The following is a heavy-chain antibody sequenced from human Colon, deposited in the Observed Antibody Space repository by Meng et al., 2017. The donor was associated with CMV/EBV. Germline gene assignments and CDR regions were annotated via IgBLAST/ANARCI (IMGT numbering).Heavy chain of an antibody. D-gene: IGHD3-22*01. CDR1: GFTFSSYS. CDR3: AKPHEDYYYDTRGGYGMDV. Sequence: GESLKISCAASGFTFSSYSMNWVRQAPGKGLEWVSGITGSADRKYYADSVGGRFTISRDNSKNTVYLQMDSLSAEDTAVYFCAKPHEDYYYDTRGGYGMDVWGQGTTVTVSS. J-gene: IGHJ6*02. V-gene: IGHV3-23*01. CDR2: ITGSADRK.